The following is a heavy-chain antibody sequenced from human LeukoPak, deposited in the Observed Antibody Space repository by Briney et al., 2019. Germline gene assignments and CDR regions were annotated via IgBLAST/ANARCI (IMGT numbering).Heavy chain of an antibody. CDR2: ISGDGGST. D-gene: IGHD6-19*01. V-gene: IGHV3-43*02. Sequence: PGGSLRLSCAASGFTFDDYAMHWVRQAAGKGLEWVSLISGDGGSTYYADSVKGRFTISRDNSKNSLYLQMNSLRTEDTALYYCAKASLPYSSGWYVNWGQGTLVTVSS. CDR3: AKASLPYSSGWYVN. CDR1: GFTFDDYA. J-gene: IGHJ4*02.